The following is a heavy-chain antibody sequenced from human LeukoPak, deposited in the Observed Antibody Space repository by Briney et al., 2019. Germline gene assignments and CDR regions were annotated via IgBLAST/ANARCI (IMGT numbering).Heavy chain of an antibody. D-gene: IGHD2-2*01. J-gene: IGHJ3*02. CDR1: GFTFKTYW. V-gene: IGHV3-74*01. CDR2: FGSDGKNT. CDR3: AKGRGIQYCSSTSCSPTPHDAFDI. Sequence: SGGSLRLSCAALGFTFKTYWIHWVRQAPGKGLVWVSRFGSDGKNTVYADSVKGRFTISRDSAKNTLYLQMNSLRAEDTAVYYCAKGRGIQYCSSTSCSPTPHDAFDIWGQGTMVTVSS.